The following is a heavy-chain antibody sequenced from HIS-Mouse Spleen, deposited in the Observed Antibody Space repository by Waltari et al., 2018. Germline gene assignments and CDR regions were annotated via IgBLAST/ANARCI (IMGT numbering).Heavy chain of an antibody. CDR3: ARHPEIAAAVGAFDI. Sequence: QVQLVQSGADVKKPGSSVKVSCKASGGTFSSYAISWVRQAPGQGLEWLGSSIPILGIANYAQKFQGRVTITADKSTSTAYMELSSLRSEDTAVYYCARHPEIAAAVGAFDIWGQGTMVTVSS. CDR2: SIPILGIA. D-gene: IGHD6-13*01. CDR1: GGTFSSYA. V-gene: IGHV1-69*04. J-gene: IGHJ3*02.